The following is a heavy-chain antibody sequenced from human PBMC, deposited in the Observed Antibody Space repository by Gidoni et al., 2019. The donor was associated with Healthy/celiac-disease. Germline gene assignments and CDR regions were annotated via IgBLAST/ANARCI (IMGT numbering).Heavy chain of an antibody. Sequence: EVQLVESGGGLVKPGGSLRLSCAASGFTFINAWMNWVRQAPGKGLEWVGRIKSKTDGGTTDYAAPVKGRFTISRDDSKNTLYLQMNSLKTEDTAVYYCTTDLCTSCYNQNYWGQGTLVTVSS. J-gene: IGHJ4*02. CDR1: GFTFINAW. CDR2: IKSKTDGGTT. CDR3: TTDLCTSCYNQNY. V-gene: IGHV3-15*01. D-gene: IGHD2-2*02.